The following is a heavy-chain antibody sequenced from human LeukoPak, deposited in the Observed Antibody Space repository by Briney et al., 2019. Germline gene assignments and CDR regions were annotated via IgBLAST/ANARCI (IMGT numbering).Heavy chain of an antibody. D-gene: IGHD2-2*01. CDR1: GYTFTGYY. Sequence: ASVKVSCKASGYTFTGYYIHWVRQAPGQGLEWMGIINPSTGSITYAQKFQGRVTMTRDTSTSTVYMELRSLRSEDTALYYCARDGGYCSTTTCYAGGLHWFDPWGQGSLVTVSS. CDR2: INPSTGSI. CDR3: ARDGGYCSTTTCYAGGLHWFDP. V-gene: IGHV1-46*01. J-gene: IGHJ5*02.